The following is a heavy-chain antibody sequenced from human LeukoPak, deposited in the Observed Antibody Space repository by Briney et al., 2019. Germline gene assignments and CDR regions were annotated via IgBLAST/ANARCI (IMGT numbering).Heavy chain of an antibody. D-gene: IGHD1/OR15-1a*01. CDR3: ANQGREHLTNYYYYFYMDV. V-gene: IGHV3-30*02. CDR1: GFTFSSFG. J-gene: IGHJ6*03. CDR2: IRSDGSNK. Sequence: GGSLRLSCAASGFTFSSFGMHWVRQTPGKGLEWVAFIRSDGSNKYYADSVKGRFTISRDNSRNTLYLRMNSLRAEDTAVYYCANQGREHLTNYYYYFYMDVWGKGTTVTISS.